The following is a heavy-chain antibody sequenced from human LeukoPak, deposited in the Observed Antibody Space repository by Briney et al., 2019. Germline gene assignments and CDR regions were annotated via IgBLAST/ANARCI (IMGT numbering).Heavy chain of an antibody. J-gene: IGHJ4*02. CDR1: GYTFTSYG. CDR3: ARDWDGYNPVNFDY. CDR2: ISAYNGNT. V-gene: IGHV1-18*01. Sequence: ASVKVSCKASGYTFTSYGISWLRQAPGQGLEWMGWISAYNGNTNYAQKLQGRVTMTTDTSTSTAYMELRSLRSDDTAVYYCARDWDGYNPVNFDYWGQGTLVTVSS. D-gene: IGHD5-24*01.